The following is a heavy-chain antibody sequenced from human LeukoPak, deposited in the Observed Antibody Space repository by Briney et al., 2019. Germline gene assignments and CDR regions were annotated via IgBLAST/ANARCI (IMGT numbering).Heavy chain of an antibody. CDR1: GGSISSYY. Sequence: SETLSLTCTVSGGSISSYYWSWIRQPPGKGLEWIGYIYYSGSTNYNPSLKSRVTISVDTSKNQFSLKLSSVTAADTAVYYCARAWERYYFDYWGQGTLVTVSP. CDR2: IYYSGST. CDR3: ARAWERYYFDY. J-gene: IGHJ4*02. V-gene: IGHV4-59*12. D-gene: IGHD1-26*01.